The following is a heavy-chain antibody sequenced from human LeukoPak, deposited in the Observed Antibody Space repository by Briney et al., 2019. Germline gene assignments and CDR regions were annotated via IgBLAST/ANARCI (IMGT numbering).Heavy chain of an antibody. D-gene: IGHD3-3*01. V-gene: IGHV1-2*02. Sequence: GASVKVSCKASSNTFTNSGISWVRQAPGQGLEWMGWINPNSGGTNYAQKFQGRVTMTRDTSISTAYMELSRLRSDDTAVYYCARTENRVTIFGVVGNWFDPWGQGTLVTVSS. CDR2: INPNSGGT. J-gene: IGHJ5*02. CDR3: ARTENRVTIFGVVGNWFDP. CDR1: SNTFTNSG.